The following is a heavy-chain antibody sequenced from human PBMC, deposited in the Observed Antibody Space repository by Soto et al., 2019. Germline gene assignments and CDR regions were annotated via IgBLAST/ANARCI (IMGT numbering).Heavy chain of an antibody. V-gene: IGHV1-69*01. Sequence: QVQLVQSGAEVKKPGSSVKVSCRASGGTFSSYAISWVRQAPGQGLEWMGGIIPIFGTANYAQKFQGRVTITEDESTRTAYMELRSLRSEDTAVYYCAHRLYGGGDCYSGIPLYYYGMDVWGQGTTVTVSS. CDR3: AHRLYGGGDCYSGIPLYYYGMDV. D-gene: IGHD2-21*02. CDR2: IIPIFGTA. J-gene: IGHJ6*02. CDR1: GGTFSSYA.